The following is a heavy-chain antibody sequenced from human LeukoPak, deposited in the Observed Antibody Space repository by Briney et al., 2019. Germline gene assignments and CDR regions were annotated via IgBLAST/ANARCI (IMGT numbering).Heavy chain of an antibody. Sequence: GASVKVSCKASGYTFTGYYMHWVRQAPGQGLEWMGWINPNSGGTNYAQKFQGRVTMTRDTSISTAYMELSRLRSDDTAVYYCASQEHYDILTGYSPYNWFDPWGQGTLVTVSS. CDR1: GYTFTGYY. J-gene: IGHJ5*02. CDR2: INPNSGGT. V-gene: IGHV1-2*02. CDR3: ASQEHYDILTGYSPYNWFDP. D-gene: IGHD3-9*01.